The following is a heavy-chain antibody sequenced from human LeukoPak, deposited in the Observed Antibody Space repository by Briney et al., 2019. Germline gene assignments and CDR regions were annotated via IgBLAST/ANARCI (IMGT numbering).Heavy chain of an antibody. Sequence: SETLSLTCTVSGGSISSYYWSWIRQPPGKGLEWIGYIYYSGSTNYNPSLKSRVTISVDTSKNQFSLKLSSVTAADTAVYYCARSLIVGATWGENDNWFDPWGQGTLVTVSS. CDR2: IYYSGST. CDR3: ARSLIVGATWGENDNWFDP. D-gene: IGHD1-26*01. CDR1: GGSISSYY. V-gene: IGHV4-59*01. J-gene: IGHJ5*02.